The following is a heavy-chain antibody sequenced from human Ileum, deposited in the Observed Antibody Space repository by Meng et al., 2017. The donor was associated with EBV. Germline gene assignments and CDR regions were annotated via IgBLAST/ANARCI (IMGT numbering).Heavy chain of an antibody. J-gene: IGHJ4*02. CDR2: IHHTRGP. V-gene: IGHV4-4*02. CDR3: ASNGAFSLDH. D-gene: IGHD2-8*01. CDR1: GDSISNEHW. Sequence: QVQLQGSGPCLVGPSGTLSLPCSVSGDSISNEHWWSWVRQSPGKGLEWIGEIHHTRGPNYNPSLKSRVIISVDKSNNHFSLRLSAVTAADTAVYYCASNGAFSLDHWGQGTLVTVSS.